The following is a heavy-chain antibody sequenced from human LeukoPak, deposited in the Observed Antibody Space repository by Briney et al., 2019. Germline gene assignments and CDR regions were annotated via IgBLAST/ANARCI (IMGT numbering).Heavy chain of an antibody. V-gene: IGHV1-69*13. Sequence: PEASVKVSCTASGGTFSSYAISWVRQAPGQGLEWMGGIIPIFGTANYAQKFQGRVTITADESTSTAFMELSSLRSEDTAVYYCARDRPNDYGDVFDYWGQGTLVTVSS. D-gene: IGHD4-17*01. CDR1: GGTFSSYA. J-gene: IGHJ4*02. CDR3: ARDRPNDYGDVFDY. CDR2: IIPIFGTA.